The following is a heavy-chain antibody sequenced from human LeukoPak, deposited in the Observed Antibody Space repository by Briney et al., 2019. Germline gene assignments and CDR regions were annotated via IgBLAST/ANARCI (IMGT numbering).Heavy chain of an antibody. V-gene: IGHV4-30-4*08. J-gene: IGHJ4*02. CDR1: GGSISSGDYY. CDR3: ARDVVGATSPPKYDY. Sequence: SETLCLTCTVSGGSISSGDYYWSWIRQPPGKGLEWIGYIYYSGSTYYNPSLKSRVTISVDTSKNQFSLKLSSVTAADTAVYYCARDVVGATSPPKYDYWGQGTLVTVSS. D-gene: IGHD1-26*01. CDR2: IYYSGST.